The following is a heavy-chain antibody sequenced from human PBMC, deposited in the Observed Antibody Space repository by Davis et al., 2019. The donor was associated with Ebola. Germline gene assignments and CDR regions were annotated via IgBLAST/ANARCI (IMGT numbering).Heavy chain of an antibody. CDR2: FHYSGST. D-gene: IGHD4-17*01. J-gene: IGHJ4*02. CDR1: GGSVSTSGYY. CDR3: ARHGDYGAFDY. Sequence: SETLSLTCTVSGGSVSTSGYYGGWIRQPPGKGLEWIGSFHYSGSTYYNPSFKSRVTISEDTAKNQFSLKVYSVTAADTAVYYCARHGDYGAFDYWGQRTLVTVSS. V-gene: IGHV4-39*01.